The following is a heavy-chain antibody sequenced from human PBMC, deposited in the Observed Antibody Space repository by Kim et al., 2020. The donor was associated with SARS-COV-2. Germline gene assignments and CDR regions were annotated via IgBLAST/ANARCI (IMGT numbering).Heavy chain of an antibody. D-gene: IGHD6-19*01. CDR1: GYTFTSYG. J-gene: IGHJ4*02. V-gene: IGHV1-18*01. CDR2: ISAYNGNT. Sequence: ASVKVSCKASGYTFTSYGISWVRQAPGQGLEWMGWISAYNGNTNYAQKLQGRVTMTTDTSTSTAYMELRSLRSDDTAVYYCARDLPIAVEGLFDYWGQGTLVTVSS. CDR3: ARDLPIAVEGLFDY.